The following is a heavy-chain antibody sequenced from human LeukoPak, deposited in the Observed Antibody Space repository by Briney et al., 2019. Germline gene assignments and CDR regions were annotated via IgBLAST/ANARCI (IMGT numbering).Heavy chain of an antibody. D-gene: IGHD5-18*01. CDR2: IYYSGST. V-gene: IGHV4-59*01. CDR3: ARDGYSYGRGVDY. CDR1: GGSISGYY. J-gene: IGHJ4*02. Sequence: SETLSLTCTVSGGSISGYYWSWIRQPPGKGLEWIGYIYYSGSTNYNPSLKSRVTISVDTSKNQFSLKLRSVTAADTAVYYCARDGYSYGRGVDYWGQGTLVTVSS.